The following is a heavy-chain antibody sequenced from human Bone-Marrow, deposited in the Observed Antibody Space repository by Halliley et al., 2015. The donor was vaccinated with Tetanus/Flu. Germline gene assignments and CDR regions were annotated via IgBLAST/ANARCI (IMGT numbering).Heavy chain of an antibody. Sequence: TLSLTCVVSGASITSGAYSWSWIRQPPGKALEWIGNIYHTGSTYYSPSLKSRVTLSVDRSSNHFSLKLTSLTAADTAVYYCARLEMATVFVDVWGQGTTVTVSS. CDR1: GASITSGAYS. V-gene: IGHV4-30-2*01. CDR2: IYHTGST. J-gene: IGHJ6*02. CDR3: ARLEMATVFVDV. D-gene: IGHD4-4*01.